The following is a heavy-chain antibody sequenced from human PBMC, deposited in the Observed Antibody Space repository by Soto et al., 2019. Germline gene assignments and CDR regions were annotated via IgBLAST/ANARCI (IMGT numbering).Heavy chain of an antibody. D-gene: IGHD2-15*01. Sequence: PGGSLRLSCATSGFILSDCAMNWVRQAPGKGLEWVSYISSSSSVIDYADSVKGRFTVSRDNARNSLYLQMNSLRAEDTAVYYCARDRVVVVVAAALDAVDIWGQGTMVTVSS. J-gene: IGHJ3*02. CDR2: ISSSSSVI. V-gene: IGHV3-48*01. CDR1: GFILSDCA. CDR3: ARDRVVVVVAAALDAVDI.